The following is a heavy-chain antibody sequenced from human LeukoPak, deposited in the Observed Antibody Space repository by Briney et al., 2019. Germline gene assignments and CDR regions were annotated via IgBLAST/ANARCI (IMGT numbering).Heavy chain of an antibody. CDR1: GFTFSDYA. CDR3: ATDRGFCSTTSCYQGWYDP. J-gene: IGHJ5*02. CDR2: IRSKTYGEAT. D-gene: IGHD2-2*01. V-gene: IGHV3-49*03. Sequence: GGSLRLSCTASGFTFSDYAINWFRQAPGKGLEWVGFIRSKTYGEATEYVASVKGRFSISRDDSKSIAYVQMNYLKSEDTAVYYCATDRGFCSTTSCYQGWYDPWGQGTLVTVSS.